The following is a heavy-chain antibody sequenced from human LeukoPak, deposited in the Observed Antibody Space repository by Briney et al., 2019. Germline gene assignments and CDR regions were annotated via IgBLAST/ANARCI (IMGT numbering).Heavy chain of an antibody. CDR1: GFTVSSNY. D-gene: IGHD3-22*01. CDR3: ARDQYYDSSGYTEDAFDI. J-gene: IGHJ3*02. V-gene: IGHV3-66*01. Sequence: PGGSLRLSCAASGFTVSSNYMSWVRQAPGKGLEWVSVIYSGGSTYYADSVKGRFTISRDNSKNTLYLQMNSLRAEDTAVYYCARDQYYDSSGYTEDAFDIWGQGTMVTVSS. CDR2: IYSGGST.